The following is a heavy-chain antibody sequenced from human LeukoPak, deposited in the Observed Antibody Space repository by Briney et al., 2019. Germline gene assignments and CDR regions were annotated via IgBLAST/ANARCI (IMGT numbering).Heavy chain of an antibody. J-gene: IGHJ4*01. D-gene: IGHD1-1*01. CDR2: ISNSGSP. Sequence: PSETLPLTCTVSGASISSLYWSWIRQPPGRGLEWIGFISNSGSPTYNPSLNSRVTISLDTSKNQFSLKVNYVTAADTAVYYCASESRQLANWGDGTLGTVSS. V-gene: IGHV4-59*01. CDR1: GASISSLY. CDR3: ASESRQLAN.